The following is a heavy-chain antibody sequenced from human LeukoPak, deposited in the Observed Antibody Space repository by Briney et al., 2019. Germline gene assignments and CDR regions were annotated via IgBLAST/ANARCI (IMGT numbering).Heavy chain of an antibody. Sequence: GRSLRLSCAASGFTFSSYAMHWVRQAPGKGLEWVAVISYDGSNKYYADSVKGRFTISRDNSKNTLYLQMNSLRAEDTAVYYCAKDHGSPGAFDIWGQGTMVTVSS. CDR1: GFTFSSYA. J-gene: IGHJ3*02. CDR2: ISYDGSNK. V-gene: IGHV3-30*04. CDR3: AKDHGSPGAFDI.